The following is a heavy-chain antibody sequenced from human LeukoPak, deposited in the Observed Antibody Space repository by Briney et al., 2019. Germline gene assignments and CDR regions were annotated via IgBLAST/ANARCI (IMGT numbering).Heavy chain of an antibody. CDR2: IYHSGST. Sequence: SETLSRTCAGSGGSISSGGYSWSWIRQPLGKGLEWIGYIYHSGSTYYNPSLKSRVPISVDRSNNQFSLKLSSVTAADTAVYYCARETHYGDHVDYFDYWGQGTLVTVSS. J-gene: IGHJ4*02. D-gene: IGHD4-17*01. CDR3: ARETHYGDHVDYFDY. CDR1: GGSISSGGYS. V-gene: IGHV4-30-2*01.